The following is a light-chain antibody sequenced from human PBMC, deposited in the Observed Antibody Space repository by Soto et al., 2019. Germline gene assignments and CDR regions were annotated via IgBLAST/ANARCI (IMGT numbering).Light chain of an antibody. V-gene: IGKV1-39*01. CDR1: QSISSY. CDR2: AAS. CDR3: QQSYSTPPT. J-gene: IGKJ1*01. Sequence: DIQMTQSPSSLSASVGDRVTITFRASQSISSYLNWYQQKPGKAPKLLIYAASSLQSGVPSRFSGSGSGTDFTPTISSLQPEDFATYYCQQSYSTPPTFGQGTKVDIK.